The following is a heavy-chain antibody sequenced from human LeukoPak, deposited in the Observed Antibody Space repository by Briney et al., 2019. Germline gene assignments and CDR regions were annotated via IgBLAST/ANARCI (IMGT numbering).Heavy chain of an antibody. D-gene: IGHD4-17*01. V-gene: IGHV3-23*01. Sequence: PGGSLRLSCAASGFTFRTYAMSWVRQAPGKGLEWVSAITGSGASTYYADSVKGRFTISRDNSKNTLYLQMNSLRAEDTAVYYCAKDITTTVTSWNSDYWGQGTLVTVSS. CDR3: AKDITTTVTSWNSDY. CDR1: GFTFRTYA. CDR2: ITGSGAST. J-gene: IGHJ4*02.